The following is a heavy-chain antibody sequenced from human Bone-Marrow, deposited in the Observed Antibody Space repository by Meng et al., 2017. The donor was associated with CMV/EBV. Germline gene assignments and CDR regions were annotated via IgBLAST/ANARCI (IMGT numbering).Heavy chain of an antibody. D-gene: IGHD5-24*01. CDR1: GFTFSSYA. V-gene: IGHV3-64*02. CDR2: ISSNGGST. CDR3: ARMKRDGYNYYYGMDV. J-gene: IGHJ6*02. Sequence: SCAASGFTFSSYAMHWVRQAPGKGLEYVSAISSNGGSTYYADSVKGRFTISRDNSKNTLYLQMGSLRAEDMAVYYCARMKRDGYNYYYGMDVWGQGTTVTVSS.